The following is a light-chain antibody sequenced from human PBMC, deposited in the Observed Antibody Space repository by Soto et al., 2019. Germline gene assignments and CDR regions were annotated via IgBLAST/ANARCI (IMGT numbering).Light chain of an antibody. Sequence: EIVLTQSPGTLSLSPGERTTLSCRASQSLSSTYLAWYQQKPGHAPRVLIFAASNRTTGIPDRFGGSGSGTAFTLTISRLEPEDFAVYFCQYYGSSTYTFGQGTKLEIK. CDR3: QYYGSSTYT. J-gene: IGKJ2*01. CDR2: AAS. V-gene: IGKV3-20*01. CDR1: QSLSSTY.